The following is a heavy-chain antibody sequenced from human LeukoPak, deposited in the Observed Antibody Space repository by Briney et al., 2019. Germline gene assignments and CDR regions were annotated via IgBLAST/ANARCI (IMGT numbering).Heavy chain of an antibody. CDR2: ISYDGSTD. J-gene: IGHJ4*02. CDR1: GFTFSYYG. CDR3: ARCRWRVAMPDY. V-gene: IGHV3-30*03. Sequence: PGRSLRLSCAASGFTFSYYGMHWVRQAPGKGLEWVAVISYDGSTDYYADSVKGRFTISRDKSKNTLYLQMNSLRAEDTAVYYCARCRWRVAMPDYWGQGTLVTVSS. D-gene: IGHD2-2*01.